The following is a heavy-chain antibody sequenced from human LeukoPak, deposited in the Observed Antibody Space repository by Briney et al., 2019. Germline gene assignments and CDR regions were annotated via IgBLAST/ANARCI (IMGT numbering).Heavy chain of an antibody. J-gene: IGHJ3*02. Sequence: GGSLRLSCAASGITFSSYGMHWVRQAPGKGLEWVAVIWYDGSDKYYVDSVKGRFTISRDNSNNTLYLQMNRLRAEDTAFYYCARGSGDAFDIWGQGTMVTVSS. V-gene: IGHV3-33*01. CDR3: ARGSGDAFDI. CDR2: IWYDGSDK. CDR1: GITFSSYG.